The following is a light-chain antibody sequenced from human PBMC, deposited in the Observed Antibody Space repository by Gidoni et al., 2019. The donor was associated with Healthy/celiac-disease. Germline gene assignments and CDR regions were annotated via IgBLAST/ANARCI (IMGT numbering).Light chain of an antibody. CDR2: GAS. Sequence: EIVLTQSPGTLSLSPGERATLSCRASQSVSSSYLAWYQQKPGQAPRLLLYGASSRATGIPDRFSGSGSGTDFTLTISRLEPEDFAVYYCQQYGSSPGFGQGTRLEIK. CDR1: QSVSSSY. V-gene: IGKV3-20*01. J-gene: IGKJ5*01. CDR3: QQYGSSPG.